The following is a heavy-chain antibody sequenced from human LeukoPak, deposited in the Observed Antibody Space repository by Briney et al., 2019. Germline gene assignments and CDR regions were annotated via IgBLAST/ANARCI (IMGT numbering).Heavy chain of an antibody. CDR1: GGSISSYY. V-gene: IGHV4-59*01. CDR2: IYYSGST. CDR3: ARAAGWSYYFDY. Sequence: PSETLSLTCTVSGGSISSYYWSWIRQPPGKGLEWIGYIYYSGSTNYNPSLKSRVTISVDTSKNQFSLKLSSVTAADTAVYYCARAAGWSYYFDYWGQGTPVTVSS. D-gene: IGHD1-26*01. J-gene: IGHJ4*02.